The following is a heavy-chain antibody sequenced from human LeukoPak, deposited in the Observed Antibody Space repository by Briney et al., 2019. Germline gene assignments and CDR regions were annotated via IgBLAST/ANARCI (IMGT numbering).Heavy chain of an antibody. CDR2: ISYDGSNK. Sequence: GRSLRLSCAASGFTFSSYAMHWVRQAPVKGLEWVAVISYDGSNKYYADSVKGRFTISRDNSKNTLYLQMNSLRAEDTAVYYCARAADSSGYYLDYWGQGTLVTVSS. CDR1: GFTFSSYA. V-gene: IGHV3-30-3*01. J-gene: IGHJ4*02. D-gene: IGHD3-22*01. CDR3: ARAADSSGYYLDY.